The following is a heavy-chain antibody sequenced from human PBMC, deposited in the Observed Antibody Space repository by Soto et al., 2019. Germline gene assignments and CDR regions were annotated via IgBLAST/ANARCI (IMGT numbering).Heavy chain of an antibody. CDR1: GGSISSYH. Sequence: SETLSLTCTVSGGSISSYHWSWIRQPPGKGLEWIGYIYYSGSTNYNPSLKSRVTISVDTSKNQFSLKLSSVTAADTAVYYCARGAIGYCISTSCYVKEYFQHWGQGTLVTVS. V-gene: IGHV4-59*01. CDR2: IYYSGST. J-gene: IGHJ1*01. D-gene: IGHD2-2*03. CDR3: ARGAIGYCISTSCYVKEYFQH.